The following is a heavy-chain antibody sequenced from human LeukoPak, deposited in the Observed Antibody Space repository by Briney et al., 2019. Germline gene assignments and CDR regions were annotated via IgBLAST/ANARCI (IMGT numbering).Heavy chain of an antibody. CDR3: AKVDSGYDFAWYFDL. CDR1: GFTFSSYG. D-gene: IGHD5-12*01. Sequence: PGGTLRLSCAASGFTFSSYGMSWVRQAPGKGLEWVSAISGSGGSTYYADSVKGRFTISRDNSKNTLYLQMNSLRAEDTAVYYCAKVDSGYDFAWYFDLWGRGTLVTVSS. V-gene: IGHV3-23*01. J-gene: IGHJ2*01. CDR2: ISGSGGST.